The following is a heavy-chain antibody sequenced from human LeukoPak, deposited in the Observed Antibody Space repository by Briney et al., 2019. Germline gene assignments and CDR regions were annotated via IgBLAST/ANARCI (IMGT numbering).Heavy chain of an antibody. CDR2: ISAYNGNT. D-gene: IGHD6-13*01. V-gene: IGHV1-18*01. CDR1: GYTFTSYG. CDR3: ARDQGSSSHA. J-gene: IGHJ5*02. Sequence: SVKVSCKASGYTFTSYGLRWVQQPPRQGLEWMGWISAYNGNTNYAQKLQGRVTMTTDTSTSTAYMELRSLRSDDTAVYYCARDQGSSSHAWGQGTLVTVSS.